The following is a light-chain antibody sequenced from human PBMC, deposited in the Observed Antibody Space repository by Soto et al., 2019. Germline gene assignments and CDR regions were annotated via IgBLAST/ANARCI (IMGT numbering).Light chain of an antibody. Sequence: QSALTQPASVSGSPGQSITISCTGTSSDVGGYNYVSWYQQHPGKAPKLMIYDVSNRPSGVSNRFSGSKSGNTASLTISGLQGEDEADYYRSSYTSSSTLVVFGGRTKLTVL. CDR3: SSYTSSSTLVV. V-gene: IGLV2-14*01. J-gene: IGLJ2*01. CDR1: SSDVGGYNY. CDR2: DVS.